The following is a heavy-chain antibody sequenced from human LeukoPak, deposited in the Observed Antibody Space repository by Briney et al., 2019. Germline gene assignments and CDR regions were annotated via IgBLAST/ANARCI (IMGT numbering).Heavy chain of an antibody. CDR3: ARDSPIVVPAAFDY. CDR1: GYTFTSYG. D-gene: IGHD2-2*01. V-gene: IGHV1-18*01. Sequence: ASVKVSCKASGYTFTSYGISWVRQAPGQGLEWMGWISAYNGNTNYAQKLQGRVTMTTDTSTSTAYMELRSLRSDDTAVCYCARDSPIVVPAAFDYWGQGTLVTVSS. J-gene: IGHJ4*02. CDR2: ISAYNGNT.